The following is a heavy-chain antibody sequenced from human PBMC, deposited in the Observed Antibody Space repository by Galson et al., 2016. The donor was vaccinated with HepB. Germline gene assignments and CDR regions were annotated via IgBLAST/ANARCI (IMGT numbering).Heavy chain of an antibody. CDR2: INQGGGEK. CDR3: ANHRG. V-gene: IGHV3-7*03. J-gene: IGHJ1*01. D-gene: IGHD1-14*01. CDR1: GFTFTSHW. Sequence: SLRLSCAASGFTFTSHWMHWVRQAPGKGLEWVANINQGGGEKYYVDSVKGRFTISRDNSKNSIYLQMNSLKAEDTAVYYCANHRGWGQGALVTVSS.